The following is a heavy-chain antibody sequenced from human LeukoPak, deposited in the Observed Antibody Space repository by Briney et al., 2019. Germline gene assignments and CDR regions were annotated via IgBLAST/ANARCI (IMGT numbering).Heavy chain of an antibody. D-gene: IGHD6-13*01. Sequence: PGGSLRLSCAASGFTFSNAWMSWVRQAPGKGLEWVSAISGSGGSTYYADSVKGRFAISRDNSKNTLYLQMNSLRAEDTAVYYCAKEEKLAAAGDAPYDYWGQGTLVTVSS. CDR1: GFTFSNAW. CDR3: AKEEKLAAAGDAPYDY. V-gene: IGHV3-23*01. CDR2: ISGSGGST. J-gene: IGHJ4*02.